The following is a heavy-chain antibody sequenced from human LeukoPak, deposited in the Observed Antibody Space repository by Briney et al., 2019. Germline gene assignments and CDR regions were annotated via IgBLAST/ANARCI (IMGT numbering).Heavy chain of an antibody. CDR1: GGSIRSSYYN. V-gene: IGHV4-39*02. Sequence: SETLSLTCTVSGGSIRSSYYNWGWIRQPPGKGLEWIGSIYDSGSTYYNPSLKSRVTISVDTSKNQFSLKLNSVTAADTAVYYCARDYPYYDILTGYYKYYYYGMDVWGQGTTVTVSS. CDR2: IYDSGST. D-gene: IGHD3-9*01. CDR3: ARDYPYYDILTGYYKYYYYGMDV. J-gene: IGHJ6*02.